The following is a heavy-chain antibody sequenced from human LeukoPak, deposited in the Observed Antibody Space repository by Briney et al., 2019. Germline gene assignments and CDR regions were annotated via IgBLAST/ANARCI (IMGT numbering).Heavy chain of an antibody. CDR3: ARKVVAAAGPLYNWFDP. J-gene: IGHJ5*02. CDR2: ISSSSSTI. Sequence: AGGSLRRSCVASGFTFSSYSMNWVRQAPGKGLEWVSYISSSSSTIYYADSVKGRFTISRDNAKNSLYLQMNSLRAEDTAVYYCARKVVAAAGPLYNWFDPWGQGTLVTVSS. CDR1: GFTFSSYS. D-gene: IGHD6-13*01. V-gene: IGHV3-48*01.